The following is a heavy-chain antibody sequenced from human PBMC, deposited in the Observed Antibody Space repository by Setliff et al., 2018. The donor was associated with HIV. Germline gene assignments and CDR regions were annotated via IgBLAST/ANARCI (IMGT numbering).Heavy chain of an antibody. D-gene: IGHD1-26*01. CDR1: GAPVSSGRYY. J-gene: IGHJ4*02. CDR2: IHYTGRT. CDR3: AAATTLDY. V-gene: IGHV4-39*07. Sequence: SETLSLTCSVSGAPVSSGRYYWGWIRQPPGKGLEWIATIHYTGRTNYNPSLKSRVTISLDTSKNQFFLRLSSVTAADTAVYYCAAATTLDYWGQGTLVTVSS.